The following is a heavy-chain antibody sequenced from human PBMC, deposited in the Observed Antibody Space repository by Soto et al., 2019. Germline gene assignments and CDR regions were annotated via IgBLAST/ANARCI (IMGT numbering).Heavy chain of an antibody. CDR1: GFTFSSYA. D-gene: IGHD1-1*01. CDR2: ISYDGSNK. V-gene: IGHV3-30-3*01. CDR3: ASSTGTEYYSDY. Sequence: GGSLRLSCAASGFTFSSYAMHWVRQAPGKGLEWVAVISYDGSNKYYADSVKGRFTISRDNSKNTLYLQMNSLRAEDKAVYYCASSTGTEYYSDYWGQGTLVTVSS. J-gene: IGHJ4*02.